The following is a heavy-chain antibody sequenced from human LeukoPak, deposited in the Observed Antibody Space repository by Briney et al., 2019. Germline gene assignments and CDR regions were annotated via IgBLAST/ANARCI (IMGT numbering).Heavy chain of an antibody. D-gene: IGHD1-1*01. CDR1: GFAFGTLW. CDR2: IKQDGSEK. J-gene: IGHJ4*02. Sequence: PGGSLRLSCAASGFAFGTLWMGWVRQAPGNGLEWVANIKQDGSEKSYADSLKARFTISRDNGKNSLYLQMNSLRADDTAVYYCAGWDRSHWFDYWGQGTLVTVSS. CDR3: AGWDRSHWFDY. V-gene: IGHV3-7*04.